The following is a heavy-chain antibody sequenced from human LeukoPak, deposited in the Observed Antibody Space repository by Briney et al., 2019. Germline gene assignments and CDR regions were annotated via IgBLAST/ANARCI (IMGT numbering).Heavy chain of an antibody. V-gene: IGHV1-69*05. Sequence: SVKVSCKASGGTFSSYAISWVRQAPGQGLEWMGRIIPIFGTANYAQKFQGRVTITTDESTSTAYMELSSLRSEDTAVYYCASSGSSGYRHQHWDQGTLVTVSS. J-gene: IGHJ1*01. D-gene: IGHD3-22*01. CDR1: GGTFSSYA. CDR2: IIPIFGTA. CDR3: ASSGSSGYRHQH.